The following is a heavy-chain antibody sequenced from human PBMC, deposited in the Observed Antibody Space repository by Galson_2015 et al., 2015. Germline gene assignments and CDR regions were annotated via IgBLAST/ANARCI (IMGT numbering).Heavy chain of an antibody. J-gene: IGHJ5*02. CDR3: ARLKYYGSGSYYDTLSPPHWFDP. CDR1: GYSFTSYW. CDR2: IYPGDSDT. V-gene: IGHV5-51*01. Sequence: QSGAEVKKPGESLKISCKGSGYSFTSYWIGWVRQMPGKGLEWMGIIYPGDSDTRYSPSFQGQVTISADKSISTAYLQWSSLKASDTAMYYCARLKYYGSGSYYDTLSPPHWFDPWGQGTLVTVSS. D-gene: IGHD3-10*01.